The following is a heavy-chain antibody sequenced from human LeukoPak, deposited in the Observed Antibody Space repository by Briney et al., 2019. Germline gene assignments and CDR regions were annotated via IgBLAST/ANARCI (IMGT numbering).Heavy chain of an antibody. CDR1: GYTFTGYY. V-gene: IGHV1-2*02. CDR2: INPKSGGT. D-gene: IGHD1-14*01. Sequence: GASVKVSCKASGYTFTGYYMHWVRQAPGQGLEWMGWINPKSGGTNYAQKFQGRVTMTRDTSISTVYMELSRLRSDDTAVYNCARGPGLTAILNWFDPWGQGTLVTVSS. CDR3: ARGPGLTAILNWFDP. J-gene: IGHJ5*02.